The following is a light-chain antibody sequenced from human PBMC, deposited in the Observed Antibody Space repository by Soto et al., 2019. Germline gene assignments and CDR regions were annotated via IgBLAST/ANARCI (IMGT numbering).Light chain of an antibody. J-gene: IGLJ1*01. V-gene: IGLV2-8*01. CDR1: SSDVGGYNY. CDR3: SSFAGISTV. Sequence: QSALTQPPSASGSPGQSVTISCTGTSSDVGGYNYVSWYQQHPGKAPKLVIYEVSKRPSGVPDHFSGSKSGNTASLTVSGLQAEDEADYYCSSFAGISTVFGTGTKVTVL. CDR2: EVS.